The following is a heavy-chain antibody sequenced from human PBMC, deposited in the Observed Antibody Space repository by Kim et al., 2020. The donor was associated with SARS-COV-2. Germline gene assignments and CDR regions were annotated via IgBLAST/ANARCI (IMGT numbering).Heavy chain of an antibody. J-gene: IGHJ5*02. D-gene: IGHD2-2*01. CDR1: GGSISSYY. V-gene: IGHV4-59*01. CDR2: IYYSGST. Sequence: SETLSLTCTVSGGSISSYYWSWIRQPPGKGLEWIGYIYYSGSTNYNPSLKSRVTISVDTSKNQFSLKLSSVTAADTAVYYCARGYCSSTSCYKARFDRWGQGTLVTVSS. CDR3: ARGYCSSTSCYKARFDR.